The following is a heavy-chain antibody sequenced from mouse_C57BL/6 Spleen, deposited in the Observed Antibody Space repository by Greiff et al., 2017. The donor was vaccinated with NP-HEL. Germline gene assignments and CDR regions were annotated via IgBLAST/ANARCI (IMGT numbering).Heavy chain of an antibody. CDR2: ISSGSSTI. CDR1: GSPFSDFG. V-gene: IGHV5-17*01. Sequence: EVQLQESGGGLLKPGGSLKPSCPPPGSPFSDFGMPWVRQAPGKGLEWVAYISSGSSTIYYAATVKGRFTISRDNAKNTLFLQMTSLRSEDTAMYYCARFYDGYVDYWGQGTTLTVSS. J-gene: IGHJ2*01. CDR3: ARFYDGYVDY. D-gene: IGHD2-3*01.